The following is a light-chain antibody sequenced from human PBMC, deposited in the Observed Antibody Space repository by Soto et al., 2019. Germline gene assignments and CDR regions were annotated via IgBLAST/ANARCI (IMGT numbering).Light chain of an antibody. CDR2: EVS. J-gene: IGLJ1*01. Sequence: QSALTQPASVSGTPGHSITISCTGSSSDVGGYNYVSWYQQHPGKAPQLMIYEVSNRPSGVSNRFSGSKSGNTASLTISGLQAEDEADHYCTSYTRRSSNIVCGSGTKVTGL. CDR1: SSDVGGYNY. V-gene: IGLV2-14*01. CDR3: TSYTRRSSNIV.